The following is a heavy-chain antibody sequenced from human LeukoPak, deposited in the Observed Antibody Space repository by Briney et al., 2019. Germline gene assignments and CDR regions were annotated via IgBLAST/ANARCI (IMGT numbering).Heavy chain of an antibody. V-gene: IGHV3-7*01. CDR1: GFTFSDYW. CDR2: IKQDGSDK. D-gene: IGHD2-2*01. J-gene: IGHJ4*02. CDR3: AREYCSSTSCYFSS. Sequence: QTGGSLSLSCTASGFTFSDYWMSWVRQAPGKGPEWVANIKQDGSDKYYVDSVKGRFTISRDNAKNALYLQVNSLRPEDTAVYYCAREYCSSTSCYFSSWGQGTLVTVSS.